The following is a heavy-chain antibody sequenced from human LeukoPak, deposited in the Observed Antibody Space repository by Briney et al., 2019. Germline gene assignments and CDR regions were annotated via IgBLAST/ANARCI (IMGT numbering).Heavy chain of an antibody. J-gene: IGHJ4*02. V-gene: IGHV3-23*01. CDR2: ISPNADRT. CDR1: GFTFGSYA. Sequence: PGGSLRLSCAASGFTFGSYAMSWVRQAPGKGLEWVSFISPNADRTSKADSEEGRFTISRDNPRNTLYLQMNSLRDDDTAVYYCAVMHGYYDGSGYWVQWGQGTLVTVSS. CDR3: AVMHGYYDGSGYWVQ. D-gene: IGHD3-22*01.